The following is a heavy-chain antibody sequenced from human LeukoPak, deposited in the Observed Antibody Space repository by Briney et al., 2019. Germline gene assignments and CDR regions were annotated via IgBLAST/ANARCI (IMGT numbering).Heavy chain of an antibody. D-gene: IGHD3-3*01. V-gene: IGHV4-39*07. CDR3: ASLLRITIFGVVTNFDY. J-gene: IGHJ4*02. CDR1: GGSISSSNYY. CDR2: IYYSGST. Sequence: SETLSLTCTVSGGSISSSNYYWGWIRQPPGKGLEWIGSIYYSGSTYYNPSLKSRVTISVGTSKNQFSLKLSSVTAADTAVYYCASLLRITIFGVVTNFDYWGQGTLVTVSS.